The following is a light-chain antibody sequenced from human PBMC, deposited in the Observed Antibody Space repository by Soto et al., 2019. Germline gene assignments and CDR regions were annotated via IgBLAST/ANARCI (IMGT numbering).Light chain of an antibody. CDR3: QQYNRWPPLT. CDR2: RAS. Sequence: DIVMTQSPSTLSVSIGERATLSCRASQSVNNSLAWYQQKPGQAPNLLIYRASTRATGIPARFSGSGSGTEFTLTISGLQSEDVAVYYCQQYNRWPPLTFGGGTKVDIK. V-gene: IGKV3-15*01. CDR1: QSVNNS. J-gene: IGKJ4*01.